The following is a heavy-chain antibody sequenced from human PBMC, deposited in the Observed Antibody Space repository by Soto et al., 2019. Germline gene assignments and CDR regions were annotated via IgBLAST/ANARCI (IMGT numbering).Heavy chain of an antibody. D-gene: IGHD2-8*01. CDR2: ARNKVNNYII. V-gene: IGHV3-72*01. CDR1: GFTFTDHY. J-gene: IGHJ4*02. Sequence: GGALRVYCADSGFTFTDHYMDWVRQAPGKGLEWVGRARNKVNNYIISYAASLKGRFIISRDDSKNSLYLQMNRLKTEDTAVYFSARLMGTSFDLWGRGTLVTASS. CDR3: ARLMGTSFDL.